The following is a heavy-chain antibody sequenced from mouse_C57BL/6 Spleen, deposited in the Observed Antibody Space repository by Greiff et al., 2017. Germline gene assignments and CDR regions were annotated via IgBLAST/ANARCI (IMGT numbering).Heavy chain of an antibody. D-gene: IGHD2-1*01. CDR3: ARGNGNYWYFDV. J-gene: IGHJ1*03. CDR1: GYSFTGYY. CDR2: INPSTGGT. V-gene: IGHV1-42*01. Sequence: EVKLMESGPELVKPGASVKISCKASGYSFTGYYMNWVKQSPEKSLEWIGEINPSTGGTTYNQKFKAKATLTVDKSSSTAYMQLKSLTSEDSAVYYCARGNGNYWYFDVWGTGTTVTVSS.